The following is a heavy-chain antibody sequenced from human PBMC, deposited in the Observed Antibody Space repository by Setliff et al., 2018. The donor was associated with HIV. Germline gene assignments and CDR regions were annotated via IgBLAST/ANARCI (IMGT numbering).Heavy chain of an antibody. V-gene: IGHV4-61*03. J-gene: IGHJ4*02. CDR2: IYYSGST. D-gene: IGHD3-16*02. CDR1: GDSVSSRSYY. CDR3: ARGADYIWGNYRFPFDY. Sequence: PSETLSLTCTVSGDSVSSRSYYWSWIRQPPGKGLEWVGYIYYSGSTNYNPSLKSRVTISVDTSENHFSLKLSSVTAADTALYYCARGADYIWGNYRFPFDYWGQGTLVTVSS.